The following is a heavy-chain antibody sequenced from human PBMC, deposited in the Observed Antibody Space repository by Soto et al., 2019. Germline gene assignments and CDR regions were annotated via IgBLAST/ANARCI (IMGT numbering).Heavy chain of an antibody. CDR2: IKQDGSEK. D-gene: IGHD3-10*01. CDR1: GFTFSSYW. J-gene: IGHJ6*03. V-gene: IGHV3-7*03. CDR3: ARDGPIGSGSYYLYYYYYYMDF. Sequence: GGSLRLSCAASGFTFSSYWMSWVRQAPGKGLEWVANIKQDGSEKYYVDSVKGRFTISRDNAKNSLYLQMNSLRAEDTAVYYCARDGPIGSGSYYLYYYYYYMDFWGKGTTVTVSS.